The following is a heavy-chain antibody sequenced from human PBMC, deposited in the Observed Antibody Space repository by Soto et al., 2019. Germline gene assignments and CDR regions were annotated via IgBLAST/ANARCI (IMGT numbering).Heavy chain of an antibody. CDR2: ISGDGGST. J-gene: IGHJ4*02. V-gene: IGHV3-43*02. CDR1: GFTFDDYA. Sequence: GGSLRLSCAASGFTFDDYAMNWVRQAPGKGLEWVSRISGDGGSTYYADSVKGRFTITRDNSKNSLYMQTKSLRTEDNALYYCATDSEASFFDYWGQGTLVTVSS. CDR3: ATDSEASFFDY. D-gene: IGHD3-16*02.